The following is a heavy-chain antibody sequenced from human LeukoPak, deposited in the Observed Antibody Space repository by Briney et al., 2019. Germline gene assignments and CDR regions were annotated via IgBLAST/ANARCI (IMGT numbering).Heavy chain of an antibody. J-gene: IGHJ6*03. Sequence: PGGSLRLSCAASGFTFSSYAMSWVRQAPGKWLEWVSAISGSGGSTYYADSVKGRFTISRDNSKNTLYLQMNSLRAEDTAVYYCAKGGASLNLYYYYYYYMDVWGKGTTVTVSS. D-gene: IGHD1-14*01. CDR1: GFTFSSYA. V-gene: IGHV3-23*01. CDR3: AKGGASLNLYYYYYYYMDV. CDR2: ISGSGGST.